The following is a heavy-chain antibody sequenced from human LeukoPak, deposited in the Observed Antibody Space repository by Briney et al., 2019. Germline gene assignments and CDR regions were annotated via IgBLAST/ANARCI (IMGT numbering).Heavy chain of an antibody. V-gene: IGHV1-18*01. J-gene: IGHJ3*01. CDR1: GSRFSSYG. CDR3: ARPLTHYYDSSGRYGFGV. CDR2: ISAYNGDT. Sequence: GASVKVSCKASGSRFSSYGIGWVRQAPGHPLEWMGWISAYNGDTNSAQKFQGRVTMTTDTSTSTAYMELRSLRSDDTAVYYCARPLTHYYDSSGRYGFGVWGQGTLVIVSS. D-gene: IGHD3-22*01.